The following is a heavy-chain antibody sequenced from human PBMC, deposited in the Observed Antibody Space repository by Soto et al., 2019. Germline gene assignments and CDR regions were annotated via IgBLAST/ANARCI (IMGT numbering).Heavy chain of an antibody. D-gene: IGHD3-16*02. CDR1: GFTFSTYS. J-gene: IGHJ4*02. V-gene: IGHV3-21*01. Sequence: PGGSLRLSCAASGFTFSTYSMNWVRQAPGKGLEWVSSISSSSSYIFYADSVKGRFTISRDNAKNSLYLQMNSLRAEDTAVYYCATSVGGSYRLSPGYWGQGTLVTVSS. CDR3: ATSVGGSYRLSPGY. CDR2: ISSSSSYI.